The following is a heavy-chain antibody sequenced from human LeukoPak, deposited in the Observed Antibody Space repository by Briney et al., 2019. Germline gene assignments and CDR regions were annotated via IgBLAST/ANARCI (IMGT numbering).Heavy chain of an antibody. CDR1: GFTFSDYY. Sequence: GGSLRLSCAASGFTFSDYYMSWFRQAPGKGLEWVSYITTNSYTKYADSVKGRFTISRDNAKNPLYLQMNSLRAEDTAVYYCARKSEGIQLWYFALWGRGTLVTVSS. J-gene: IGHJ2*01. CDR2: ITTNSYT. D-gene: IGHD1-1*01. CDR3: ARKSEGIQLWYFAL. V-gene: IGHV3-11*03.